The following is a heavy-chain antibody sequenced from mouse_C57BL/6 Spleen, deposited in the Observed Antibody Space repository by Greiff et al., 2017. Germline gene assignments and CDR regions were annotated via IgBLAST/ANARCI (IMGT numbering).Heavy chain of an antibody. J-gene: IGHJ4*01. CDR2: ISYDGSN. CDR3: ARRDDYDLYAMDY. D-gene: IGHD2-4*01. Sequence: VQLQQSGPGLVKPSQSLSLTCSVIGYSITSGYYWNWIRQFPGNKLEWMGYISYDGSNNYNPSLKNRISITRDTSKNPFFLKLNSVTTEDTATYYCARRDDYDLYAMDYWGQGTSVTVSS. CDR1: GYSITSGYY. V-gene: IGHV3-6*01.